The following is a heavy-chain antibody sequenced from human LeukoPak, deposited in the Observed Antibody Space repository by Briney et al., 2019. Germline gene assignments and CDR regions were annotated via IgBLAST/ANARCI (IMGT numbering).Heavy chain of an antibody. CDR2: ISAYNGNT. D-gene: IGHD3-9*01. V-gene: IGHV1-18*01. Sequence: GASVKVSCKASGYTFTSYGISWVRQAPGQGLEWMGWISAYNGNTNYAQKFQGRVTITRDTSASTAYMELSSLRSEDTAVYYCARGTNFDWSLTVDYWGQGTLVTVSS. CDR3: ARGTNFDWSLTVDY. CDR1: GYTFTSYG. J-gene: IGHJ4*02.